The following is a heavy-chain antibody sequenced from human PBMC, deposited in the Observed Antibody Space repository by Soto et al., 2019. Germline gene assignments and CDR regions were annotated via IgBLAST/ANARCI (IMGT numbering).Heavy chain of an antibody. D-gene: IGHD6-13*01. Sequence: GASVKVSCKTSGYTFTIFGIIWVRQAPGQGLEWMGWINTYTGNTNYAQKFQGRVTMTTDTSTSTAYMELWSLRSDDTAVYYCARDARQQLADYWAQGTLVTVSS. CDR3: ARDARQQLADY. V-gene: IGHV1-18*01. J-gene: IGHJ4*02. CDR2: INTYTGNT. CDR1: GYTFTIFG.